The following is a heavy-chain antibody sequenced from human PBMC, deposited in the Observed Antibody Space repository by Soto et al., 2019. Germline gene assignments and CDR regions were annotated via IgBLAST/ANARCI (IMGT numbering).Heavy chain of an antibody. V-gene: IGHV4-34*01. Sequence: QVQLQQWGAGLLKPSETLSLTCAVYGGSFSGYYWSWIRQPPGKGLEWIGEINHSGSTNYNPSLKSRVTISVDTSKNQFSLKLSSVTAADTAVYYCARGYGSGKWGQGTLVTVSS. CDR2: INHSGST. CDR3: ARGYGSGK. CDR1: GGSFSGYY. D-gene: IGHD3-10*01. J-gene: IGHJ4*02.